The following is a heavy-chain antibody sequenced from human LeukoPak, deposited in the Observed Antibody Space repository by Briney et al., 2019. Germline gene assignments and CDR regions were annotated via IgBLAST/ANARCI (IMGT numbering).Heavy chain of an antibody. CDR3: AKDHYYFGSGSPAY. J-gene: IGHJ4*02. CDR2: ISSSGSTI. CDR1: GFTFSSYE. V-gene: IGHV3-48*03. Sequence: GGSLRLSCAASGFTFSSYEMNWVRQAPGKGLEWVSYISSSGSTIYYADSVKGRFTISRDNSKNTLYLQMSSLRTEDTAVYYCAKDHYYFGSGSPAYWGQGTLVTVSS. D-gene: IGHD3-10*01.